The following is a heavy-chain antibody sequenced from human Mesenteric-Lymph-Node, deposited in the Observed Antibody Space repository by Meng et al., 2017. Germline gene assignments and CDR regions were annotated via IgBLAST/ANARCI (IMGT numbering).Heavy chain of an antibody. CDR3: ARADISFIAAAGTVGEYFQR. V-gene: IGHV1-69*01. D-gene: IGHD6-13*01. J-gene: IGHJ1*01. CDR2: IIPIFGTA. Sequence: VHDGVQVKRPGSSVKVSCKASGGTFSSYAISCVRQAPGQGLEWMGGIIPIFGTANYAQKFQGRVTITADESTSTAYMELSSLRSEDTAVYYCARADISFIAAAGTVGEYFQRWGQGTLVTVSS. CDR1: GGTFSSYA.